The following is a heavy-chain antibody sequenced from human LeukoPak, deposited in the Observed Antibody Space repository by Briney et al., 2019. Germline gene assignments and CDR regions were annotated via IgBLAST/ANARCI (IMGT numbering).Heavy chain of an antibody. CDR2: IYAGDSDT. V-gene: IGHV5-51*01. Sequence: GESLKISCKGSGYSFTSYWIGWVRQMPGKGLEWMGIIYAGDSDTRYSPSFQGQVTLSVDKTISTAYLQWSSLEASDTAMYYCATTVGKNSFDYWGQGTLVTVSS. CDR3: ATTVGKNSFDY. CDR1: GYSFTSYW. J-gene: IGHJ4*02. D-gene: IGHD4-23*01.